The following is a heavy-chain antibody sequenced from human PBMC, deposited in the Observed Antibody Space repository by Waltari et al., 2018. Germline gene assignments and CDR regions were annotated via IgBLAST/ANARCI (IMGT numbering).Heavy chain of an antibody. D-gene: IGHD2-21*01. CDR2: IIPIFGTA. CDR3: ARDLLRGWFDP. CDR1: GGTFSSYA. Sequence: VQLVQSGAEVKKPGSSVKVSCKASGGTFSSYAISWVRRAPGHGLGWMGGIIPIFGTANYAQKFQGRVTITADESTSTAYMELSSLRSEDTAVYYCARDLLRGWFDPWGQGTLVTVSS. J-gene: IGHJ5*02. V-gene: IGHV1-69*01.